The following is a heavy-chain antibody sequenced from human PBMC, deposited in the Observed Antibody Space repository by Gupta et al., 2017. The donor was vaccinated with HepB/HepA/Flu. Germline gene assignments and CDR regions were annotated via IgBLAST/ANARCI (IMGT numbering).Heavy chain of an antibody. V-gene: IGHV3-49*03. D-gene: IGHD3-10*01. CDR1: GFNFGEYA. J-gene: IGHJ5*02. CDR2: IRSSTYGGST. Sequence: EVHLVESGGGLVEPGRSLRLSCAASGFNFGEYAMSWFRQAPGKGLEWVGFIRSSTYGGSTQYAASVRDRFFISRDDSKSIIHLQMDSLKSEDTAMYFCAREAGYGFFDPWGQGTLVSVSS. CDR3: AREAGYGFFDP.